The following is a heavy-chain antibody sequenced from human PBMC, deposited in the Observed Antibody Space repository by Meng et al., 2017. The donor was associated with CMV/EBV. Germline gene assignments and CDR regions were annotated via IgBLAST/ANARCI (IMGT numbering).Heavy chain of an antibody. CDR1: GFTFSSYG. CDR2: IRYDGSNK. J-gene: IGHJ4*02. CDR3: AKSQAYYYGSGSDHFDY. V-gene: IGHV3-30*02. D-gene: IGHD3-10*01. Sequence: GGSLRLSCAASGFTFSSYGMHLVRQALGKGLEWVVFIRYDGSNKYYADSVKGRFTISRDNAKNSLYLQMNSLRAEDTALYYCAKSQAYYYGSGSDHFDYWGQGTLVTVSS.